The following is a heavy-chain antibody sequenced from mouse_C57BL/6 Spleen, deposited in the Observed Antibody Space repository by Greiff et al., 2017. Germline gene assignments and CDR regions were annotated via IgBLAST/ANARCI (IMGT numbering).Heavy chain of an antibody. CDR1: GFTFSDYG. Sequence: EVQLQESGGGLVKPGGSLKLSCAASGFTFSDYGMHWVRQAPEKGLEWVAYISSGSSTIYYADTVKGRFTISRDNAKNTLFLQMTSLRSEDTAMYYCARTGNYYGSYYYAMDYWGQGTSVTVSS. J-gene: IGHJ4*01. V-gene: IGHV5-17*01. D-gene: IGHD1-1*01. CDR2: ISSGSSTI. CDR3: ARTGNYYGSYYYAMDY.